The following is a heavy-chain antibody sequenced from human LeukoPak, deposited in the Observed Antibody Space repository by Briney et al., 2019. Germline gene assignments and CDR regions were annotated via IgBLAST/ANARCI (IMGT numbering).Heavy chain of an antibody. Sequence: PGGSLRLSCAASGFIFSNYGMHWVRQAPGKRLEWVAVIWNDGSETFHADSVKGRFRIARDNSKNTLYLQMNSLRAEDTAVYYCAKCSGYYVDNWFDPWGQGTLVSVSS. J-gene: IGHJ5*02. D-gene: IGHD3-22*01. CDR3: AKCSGYYVDNWFDP. CDR2: IWNDGSET. V-gene: IGHV3-33*06. CDR1: GFIFSNYG.